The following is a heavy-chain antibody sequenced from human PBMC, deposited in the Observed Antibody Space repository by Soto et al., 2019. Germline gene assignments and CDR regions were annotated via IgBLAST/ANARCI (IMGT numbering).Heavy chain of an antibody. CDR2: INNSSSTI. J-gene: IGHJ4*02. V-gene: IGHV3-48*01. CDR1: GFTFGGYV. D-gene: IGHD5-18*01. Sequence: PGGSLRLSCAASGFTFGGYVMHWVRQAPGKGLEWVSYINNSSSTIYYADSVKGRFTISRDNAKNSLYLQMNSLRAEDTAVYYCARDYSSYGPFDYWGQGTLVTVSS. CDR3: ARDYSSYGPFDY.